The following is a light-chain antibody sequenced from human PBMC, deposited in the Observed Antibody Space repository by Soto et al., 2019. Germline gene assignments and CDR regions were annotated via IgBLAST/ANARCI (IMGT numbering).Light chain of an antibody. J-gene: IGKJ5*01. Sequence: IQMTQCPSSRSASLGDRVTITCQASQDINKNLIWYQQKPGKAPKLLIYDASDLETGVPSRFSGSGSGTGCTLAISSLQSEDVATYYCQQSESLPLTFGQGTRLEIK. CDR2: DAS. CDR1: QDINKN. V-gene: IGKV1-33*01. CDR3: QQSESLPLT.